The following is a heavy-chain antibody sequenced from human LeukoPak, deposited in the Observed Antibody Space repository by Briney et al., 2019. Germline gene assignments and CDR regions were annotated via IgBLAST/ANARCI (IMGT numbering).Heavy chain of an antibody. Sequence: ASVKVSCKVSGYTLTELSMHWVRQAPGKGLEWMGGFDPEDGETIYAQKFQGRVTMTEDTSTDTAYMELSSLNSEDTAVYYCATDGLWFGELGFDPWAREPWSPSPQ. CDR1: GYTLTELS. CDR3: ATDGLWFGELGFDP. CDR2: FDPEDGET. D-gene: IGHD3-10*01. V-gene: IGHV1-24*01. J-gene: IGHJ5*02.